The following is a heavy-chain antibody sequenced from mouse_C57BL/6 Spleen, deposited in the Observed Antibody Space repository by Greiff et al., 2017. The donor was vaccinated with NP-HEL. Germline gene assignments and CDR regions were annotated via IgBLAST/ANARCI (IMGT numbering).Heavy chain of an antibody. CDR2: IWSGGST. CDR3: ARSGGGFDC. D-gene: IGHD4-1*01. V-gene: IGHV2-2*01. CDR1: GFSLTSYG. J-gene: IGHJ2*01. Sequence: QVQLKESGPGLVQPSQSLSITCTVSGFSLTSYGVHWVRQSPGKGLEWLGVIWSGGSTDYNAAFISRLNISKANSKSHVFFKMNSLQADDKAIYYCARSGGGFDCGGQGTTLTVSS.